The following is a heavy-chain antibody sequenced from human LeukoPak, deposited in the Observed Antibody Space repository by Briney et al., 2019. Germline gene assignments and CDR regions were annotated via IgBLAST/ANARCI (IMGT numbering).Heavy chain of an antibody. Sequence: GGSLRLSCEGSGFTFSNYWMGWVRQAPGKGLQWVANIKTDGSEKYYVDSVKGRFTISRDNAKHSLYLQMNSLRAEDTALYYCAKEPYYHSSAPSAFHHWGQGTLVTVSS. CDR1: GFTFSNYW. J-gene: IGHJ4*02. CDR2: IKTDGSEK. D-gene: IGHD3-22*01. V-gene: IGHV3-7*03. CDR3: AKEPYYHSSAPSAFHH.